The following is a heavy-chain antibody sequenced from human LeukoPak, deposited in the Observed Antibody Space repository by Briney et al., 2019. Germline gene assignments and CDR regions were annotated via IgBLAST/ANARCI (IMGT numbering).Heavy chain of an antibody. CDR2: ISWNSGTI. CDR3: AKGSSGSLRGYFDY. CDR1: GFTFDDYA. D-gene: IGHD1-26*01. Sequence: PGGSLRLSCPASGFTFDDYAMHWVRQAPGKGLEWVSGISWNSGTIGYADSVKGRFTISRDNAKNSLFLQMNSLRAEDTAFYYCAKGSSGSLRGYFDYWGQGTLVTVSS. J-gene: IGHJ4*02. V-gene: IGHV3-9*01.